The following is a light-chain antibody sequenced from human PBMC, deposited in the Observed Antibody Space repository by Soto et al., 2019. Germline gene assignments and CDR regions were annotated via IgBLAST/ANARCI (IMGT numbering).Light chain of an antibody. V-gene: IGKV1-12*01. CDR2: AAS. CDR1: ERINTY. Sequence: DIQMTQSPSSVSATVGDRVTITCRASERINTYLAWYQQQPGKAPKLLIYAASSLQSGVPSRFSGSGSGTEFTLTISNLQPEDFATYYCQPANSPPLTFGRGTKVDIK. CDR3: QPANSPPLT. J-gene: IGKJ4*01.